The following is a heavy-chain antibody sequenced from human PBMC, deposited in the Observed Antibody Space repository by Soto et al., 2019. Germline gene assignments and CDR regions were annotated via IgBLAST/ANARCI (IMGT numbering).Heavy chain of an antibody. V-gene: IGHV5-10-1*01. J-gene: IGHJ6*04. CDR2: IDPSDSYT. CDR1: GYSFTSYW. D-gene: IGHD3-10*01. CDR3: ARTYGSGIYYPYYYYYYGRDV. Sequence: PGESLKISCKGSGYSFTSYWISWVRQMPGKGLEWMGRIDPSDSYTNYSPSFQGHVTISADKSTSTAYLQWSSLKASDTAMYYCARTYGSGIYYPYYYYYYGRDVGGKGTTATVPS.